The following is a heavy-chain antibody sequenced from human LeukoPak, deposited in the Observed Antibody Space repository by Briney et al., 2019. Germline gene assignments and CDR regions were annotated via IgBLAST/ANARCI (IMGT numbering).Heavy chain of an antibody. Sequence: GRSLRLSCTASGFTFGDHSVSWFRQAPGKGLEWVCFIRSKAYGGTAEYAASVKGRFTISRDDSKSVAYLQMDSLKTEDTAVYYCTREIRYFDWFQADYWGQGTLVTVSS. J-gene: IGHJ4*02. CDR3: TREIRYFDWFQADY. CDR1: GFTFGDHS. D-gene: IGHD3-9*01. CDR2: IRSKAYGGTA. V-gene: IGHV3-49*03.